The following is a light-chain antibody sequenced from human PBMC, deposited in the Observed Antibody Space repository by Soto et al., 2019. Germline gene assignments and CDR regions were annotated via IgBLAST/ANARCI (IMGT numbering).Light chain of an antibody. J-gene: IGKJ4*01. V-gene: IGKV3-11*01. CDR3: QQRSDWLT. Sequence: EIVLTQSTASLSLSPGERATLSSRASQSVSSYLAWYQQKPGQAPRLLIYDASNRATGIPARFSGSGSGTDFTLTISSLEPEDFAVYYCQQRSDWLTFGGGTKIEMK. CDR1: QSVSSY. CDR2: DAS.